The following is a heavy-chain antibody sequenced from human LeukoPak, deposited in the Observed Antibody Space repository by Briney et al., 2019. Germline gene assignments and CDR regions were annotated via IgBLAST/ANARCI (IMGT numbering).Heavy chain of an antibody. CDR1: GYTFTNYY. V-gene: IGHV1-46*01. J-gene: IGHJ5*02. CDR3: ARSSGSYGGFDP. Sequence: AASVKVPCEATGYTFTNYYIHWVRQAPGQGLEWMGMINPSGGTTSYAQKFQGRVTMTRDTSTSTVYMELSRLRSEDTAVYYCARSSGSYGGFDPWGQGALVTVSS. CDR2: INPSGGTT. D-gene: IGHD1-26*01.